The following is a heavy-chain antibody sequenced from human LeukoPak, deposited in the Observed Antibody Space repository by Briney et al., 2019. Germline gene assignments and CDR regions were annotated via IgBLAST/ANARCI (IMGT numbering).Heavy chain of an antibody. CDR1: GGSFSGYY. V-gene: IGHV4-34*01. D-gene: IGHD2-15*01. CDR2: IYHSGST. CDR3: ARADVVVVAATVDYYMDV. Sequence: SVTLSLTCAVDGGSFSGYYWSWIRQPPGKWREWIGSIYHSGSTYYTPSLKSRVTISVDTSKNQFSLKLSSVTAADTAVYYCARADVVVVAATVDYYMDVWGKGTTVTVSS. J-gene: IGHJ6*03.